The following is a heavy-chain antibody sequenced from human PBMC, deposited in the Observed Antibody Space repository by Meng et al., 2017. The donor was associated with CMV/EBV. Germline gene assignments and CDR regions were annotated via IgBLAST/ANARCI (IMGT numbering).Heavy chain of an antibody. CDR1: GGSFSGYY. D-gene: IGHD4-17*01. J-gene: IGHJ4*02. Sequence: SETLSLTCAVYGGSFSGYYWSWIRQPPGKGLEWIGEINHSGSTNYNPSLKSRVTISVDTSKNQFSLKLSSVTAADTAVYYCARAYGNWGQGTLVPSPQ. CDR2: INHSGST. CDR3: ARAYGN. V-gene: IGHV4-34*01.